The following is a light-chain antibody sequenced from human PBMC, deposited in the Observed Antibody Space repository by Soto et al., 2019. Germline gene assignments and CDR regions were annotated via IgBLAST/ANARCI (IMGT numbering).Light chain of an antibody. V-gene: IGLV2-14*03. CDR2: DVA. Sequence: QSGLTQPASVTDSPGQWVTISCAGRSSDVGGSNFVSWYQQHPGKPPKLIIYDVANRPSGVSNRFSGSKSGSTASLIISRLQTEDEAAYYCVSYTSSTTYVFGTGTNVTV. CDR1: SSDVGGSNF. CDR3: VSYTSSTTYV. J-gene: IGLJ1*01.